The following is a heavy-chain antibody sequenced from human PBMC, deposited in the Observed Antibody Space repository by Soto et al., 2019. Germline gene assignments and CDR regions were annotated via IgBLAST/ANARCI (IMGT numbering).Heavy chain of an antibody. V-gene: IGHV4-39*07. Sequence: SETLSLTCTVSGGSISSSSYYWGWVRQPPGKGLEWIGEIYHSGSTNYNPSLKSRVTISVDKSKNQFSLKLSSVTAADTAVHYCARIAAAGTNLDYWGQGTLVTVSS. CDR1: GGSISSSSYY. J-gene: IGHJ4*02. D-gene: IGHD6-13*01. CDR2: IYHSGST. CDR3: ARIAAAGTNLDY.